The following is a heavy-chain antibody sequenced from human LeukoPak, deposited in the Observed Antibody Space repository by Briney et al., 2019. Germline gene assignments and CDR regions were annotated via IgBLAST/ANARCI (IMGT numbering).Heavy chain of an antibody. V-gene: IGHV4-39*02. CDR3: ARDIGAGGAFDI. D-gene: IGHD5-12*01. J-gene: IGHJ3*02. CDR1: GGSISSSSYY. Sequence: SETLSLTCTVSGGSISSSSYYWGWIRQPPGEGLEWIGSISYSGSTYYNPSLKSRVTMSVDTSRNQFSLKLSSVTAADTAVYYCARDIGAGGAFDIWGQGTMVTVSS. CDR2: ISYSGST.